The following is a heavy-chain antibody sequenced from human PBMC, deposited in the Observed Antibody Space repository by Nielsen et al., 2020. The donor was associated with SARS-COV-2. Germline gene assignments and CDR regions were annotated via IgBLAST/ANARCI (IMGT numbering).Heavy chain of an antibody. V-gene: IGHV4-31*03. CDR2: IYYSGYT. D-gene: IGHD3-10*01. CDR3: ARTRGSGSGTYYVVDY. Sequence: SETLSLTCTVSGGSISSGGYYWSWIRQHPGKGLEWIGYIYYSGYTYYNPSLESRVTISVDTSKNQFSLKLSSVTAADTAVYFCARTRGSGSGTYYVVDYWGQGTLVTVSS. J-gene: IGHJ4*02. CDR1: GGSISSGGYY.